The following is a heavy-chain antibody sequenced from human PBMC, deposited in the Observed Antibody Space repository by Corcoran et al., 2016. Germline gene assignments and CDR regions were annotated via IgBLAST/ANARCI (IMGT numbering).Heavy chain of an antibody. CDR2: LYSGGDT. Sequence: EVQLLESGGGLIQPGGSLRLSCAVSGFTVSTNFMSWVRQAPGKGLEWVSFLYSGGDTYYADSVKGRFTISRENSKNTLYLQMNSLKAEDTAFYYGARYRDYYGSGTDSYFDYWSQGTRVTVSS. CDR3: ARYRDYYGSGTDSYFDY. D-gene: IGHD3-10*01. J-gene: IGHJ4*02. V-gene: IGHV3-53*01. CDR1: GFTVSTNF.